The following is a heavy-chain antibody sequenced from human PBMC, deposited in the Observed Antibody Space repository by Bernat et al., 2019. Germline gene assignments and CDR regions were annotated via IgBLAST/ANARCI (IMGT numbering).Heavy chain of an antibody. J-gene: IGHJ4*02. V-gene: IGHV1-2*02. Sequence: QVQLVQSGAEVKKPGASVKVSCKASGYTFTGYYTHWVRQAPGQGLEWMGWINPNSGGTNYAQKFQGRVTMTRDTSISTAYMELSRLRSDDTAVYYCARDGSIARLVARWELPYIDYWGQGTLVTVSS. D-gene: IGHD1-26*01. CDR1: GYTFTGYY. CDR3: ARDGSIARLVARWELPYIDY. CDR2: INPNSGGT.